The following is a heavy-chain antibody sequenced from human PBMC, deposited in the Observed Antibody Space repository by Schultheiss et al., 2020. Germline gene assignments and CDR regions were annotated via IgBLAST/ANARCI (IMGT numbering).Heavy chain of an antibody. Sequence: SETLSLTCTVSSGSVSSGSYYWSWIRQPPGKGLEWIGEINHSGSTNYNPSLKSRVTISVDTSKNQFSLKLSSVTAADTAVYYCARGRGYCSSTSCSRGYYYGMDVWGQGTTVTVSS. D-gene: IGHD2-2*01. CDR3: ARGRGYCSSTSCSRGYYYGMDV. J-gene: IGHJ6*02. CDR1: SGSVSSGSYY. CDR2: INHSGST. V-gene: IGHV4-39*07.